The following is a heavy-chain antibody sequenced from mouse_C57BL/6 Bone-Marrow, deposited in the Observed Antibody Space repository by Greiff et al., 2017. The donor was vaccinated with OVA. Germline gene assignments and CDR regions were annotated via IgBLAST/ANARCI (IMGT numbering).Heavy chain of an antibody. CDR3: ARGTTVVARFDY. V-gene: IGHV1-22*01. D-gene: IGHD1-1*01. Sequence: VQLQQSGPELVKPGASVKMSCKASGYTFTDYNMHWVKQSHGKSLEWIGYINPNNGGTSYNQKFKGKATLTVNKSSSTAYMELRSLTSEDSAVYYCARGTTVVARFDYWGQGTTLTVSS. CDR2: INPNNGGT. J-gene: IGHJ2*01. CDR1: GYTFTDYN.